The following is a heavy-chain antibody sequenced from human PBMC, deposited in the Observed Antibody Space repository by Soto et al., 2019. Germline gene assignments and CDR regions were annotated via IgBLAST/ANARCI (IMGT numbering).Heavy chain of an antibody. CDR2: ISTYNGDT. CDR3: APRKFGSFNIAAFEI. Sequence: QVQLVQSGAEVKKPGASVRVSCKASGYSFTTYGVTWVRQAPGQGLEWMGWISTYNGDTRVAQQHQGRVTLTTDTSTNAAHMELRSLRSDDTAIYYCAPRKFGSFNIAAFEIWGQGTMVTVSS. D-gene: IGHD3-16*01. V-gene: IGHV1-18*01. CDR1: GYSFTTYG. J-gene: IGHJ3*02.